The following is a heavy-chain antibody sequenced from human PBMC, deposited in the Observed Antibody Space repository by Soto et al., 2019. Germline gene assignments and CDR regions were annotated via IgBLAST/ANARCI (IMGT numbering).Heavy chain of an antibody. Sequence: QVQLVESGGGVVQPGRSLRLSCAASGFTFSSYVMHWVRQAPGKGLEWVAVISYDGSNKYYADSVKGRFTISRDNSKNTLYLQMNSLRAEDTAVYYCAKDLRMIVVVSLFDYWGQGTLVTVSS. D-gene: IGHD3-22*01. V-gene: IGHV3-30*18. CDR1: GFTFSSYV. CDR2: ISYDGSNK. J-gene: IGHJ4*02. CDR3: AKDLRMIVVVSLFDY.